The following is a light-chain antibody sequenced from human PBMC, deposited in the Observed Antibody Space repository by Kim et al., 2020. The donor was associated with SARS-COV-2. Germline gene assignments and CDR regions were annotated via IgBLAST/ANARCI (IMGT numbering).Light chain of an antibody. V-gene: IGKV1-5*03. CDR2: TTS. CDR3: QQYNTYSLT. J-gene: IGKJ4*01. CDR1: QSVSDW. Sequence: DIQMTQSPSTLSASVGDRVTITCRASQSVSDWLAWYQQKPGKPPKLLISTTSTLESGVPSRFSGSGSGTEFILTISSLQPDDFATYYCQQYNTYSLTFGGGTKVDIK.